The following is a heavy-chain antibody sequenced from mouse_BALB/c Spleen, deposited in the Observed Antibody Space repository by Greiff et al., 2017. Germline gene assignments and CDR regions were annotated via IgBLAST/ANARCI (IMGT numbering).Heavy chain of an antibody. Sequence: EVKLVESGPGLVKPSQTLSLTCSVTGDSITSGYWNWIRKFPGNKLEYMGYISYSGSTYYNPSLKSRISITRDTSKNQYYLQLNSVTTEDTATYYCARLITRGYFDYWGQGTTLTVSS. CDR2: ISYSGST. CDR3: ARLITRGYFDY. CDR1: GDSITSGY. D-gene: IGHD2-4*01. V-gene: IGHV3-8*02. J-gene: IGHJ2*01.